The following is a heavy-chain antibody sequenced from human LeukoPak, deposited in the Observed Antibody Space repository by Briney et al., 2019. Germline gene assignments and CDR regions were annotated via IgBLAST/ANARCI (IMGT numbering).Heavy chain of an antibody. CDR1: GGSMSSYY. V-gene: IGHV4-4*07. CDR2: IYPSGST. Sequence: PSETLSLTCTVSGGSMSSYYWSWIRQPAGKGLEWIGRIYPSGSTNYNPSLQSRVTMSVDTSKNQFSLKLSSVTAADTAVYYCAMGITILGVAASFDSWGQGNLVIVSS. J-gene: IGHJ4*02. CDR3: AMGITILGVAASFDS. D-gene: IGHD3-3*01.